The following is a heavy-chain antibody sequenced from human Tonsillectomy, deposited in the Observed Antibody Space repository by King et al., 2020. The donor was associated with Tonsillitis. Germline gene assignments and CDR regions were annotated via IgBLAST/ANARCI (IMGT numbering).Heavy chain of an antibody. J-gene: IGHJ4*02. CDR1: GYVFTHCA. D-gene: IGHD7-27*01. Sequence: QLVQSGSELKKPGASVQVSCKASGYVFTHCAMNWVRQAPGQGLEWMGWINTNAGNTGNPTYAQGFKGRFVLSLDTSASTAYLQISNLKAEDTAVYYCVRDDWGSDFWGQGTLVTVSS. CDR2: INTNAGNTGNP. CDR3: VRDDWGSDF. V-gene: IGHV7-4-1*02.